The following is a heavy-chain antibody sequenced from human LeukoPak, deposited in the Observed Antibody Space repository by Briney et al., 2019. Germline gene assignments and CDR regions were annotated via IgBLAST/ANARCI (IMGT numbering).Heavy chain of an antibody. CDR2: ISSSSSYI. J-gene: IGHJ4*02. D-gene: IGHD3-10*01. CDR1: GFTFSSYS. V-gene: IGHV3-21*04. Sequence: GGSLRLSCAASGFTFSSYSMNWVRQAPGKGLEWVSSISSSSSYIYYADSVKGRFTISRDNAKNSLYLQMNSLRAEDTALYYCAKDVGSGSYYVRDWGQGTLVTVSS. CDR3: AKDVGSGSYYVRD.